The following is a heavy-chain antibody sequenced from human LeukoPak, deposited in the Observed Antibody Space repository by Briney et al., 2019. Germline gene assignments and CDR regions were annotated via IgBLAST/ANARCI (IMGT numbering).Heavy chain of an antibody. CDR3: ARHPTGFPNWFDP. D-gene: IGHD2-8*02. V-gene: IGHV4-39*01. J-gene: IGHJ5*02. Sequence: PSETLSLTCTGASITSSSWSWGWIRQPPGKGLQWIGSVYNNGDTYSSPSFRSRLTISVDTSKNQLSLNLTSVTAADTAVYFCARHPTGFPNWFDPWGQGAQVSVSS. CDR2: VYNNGDT. CDR1: ASITSSSWS.